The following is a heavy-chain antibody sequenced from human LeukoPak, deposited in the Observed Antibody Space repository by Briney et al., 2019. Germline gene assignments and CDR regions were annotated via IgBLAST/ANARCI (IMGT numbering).Heavy chain of an antibody. CDR3: ARERGGENESRINDAFDI. D-gene: IGHD3-16*01. V-gene: IGHV1-8*01. CDR1: GYTFTSYD. CDR2: MNPNSGNT. Sequence: ASVKVSCKASGYTFTSYDINWVRQATGQGLEWMGWMNPNSGNTGYAQKFQGRVTMTRNTSISTAYMELSSLRSEDTAVYYCARERGGENESRINDAFDIWGQGTMVTVSS. J-gene: IGHJ3*02.